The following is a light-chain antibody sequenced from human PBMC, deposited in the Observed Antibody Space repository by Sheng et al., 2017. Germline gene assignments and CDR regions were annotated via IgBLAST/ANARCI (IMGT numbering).Light chain of an antibody. CDR1: SSDVGGYNY. Sequence: QSALTQPRSVSGSPGQSVTISCTGTSSDVGGYNYVSWYQHHPGKAPKMMIYDVSKRPSGVPDRFSGSKSGDTASLTISGLQAEDEADYYCCSYAGWYTYVFGTGTKVTVL. V-gene: IGLV2-11*01. CDR3: CSYAGWYTYV. CDR2: DVS. J-gene: IGLJ1*01.